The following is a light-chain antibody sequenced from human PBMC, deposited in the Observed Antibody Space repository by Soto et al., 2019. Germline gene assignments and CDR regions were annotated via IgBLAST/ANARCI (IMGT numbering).Light chain of an antibody. CDR3: QQRSKWPLT. CDR2: GVS. J-gene: IGKJ4*01. V-gene: IGKV3D-20*02. CDR1: QSVTSNA. Sequence: IVLNQSSATLSLSPGERATLSCRASQSVTSNALAWYQQKPGQAPRLLIYGVSSRATGIPDRFSGSGSGTDFTLTISSLEPEDFAVYYCQQRSKWPLTFGGGTKVDIK.